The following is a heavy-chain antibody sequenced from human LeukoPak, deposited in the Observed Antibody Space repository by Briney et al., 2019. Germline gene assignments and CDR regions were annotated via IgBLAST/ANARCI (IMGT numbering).Heavy chain of an antibody. CDR1: GFTFSSYW. V-gene: IGHV3-7*01. CDR2: IKQDGSDK. CDR3: ARASAVAGTRDY. Sequence: GGSLRLSCAASGFTFSSYWMSWVRQAPGKGLEWVANIKQDGSDKYYVDSVKGRFTISRDDAKNSLSLQMNSLRAEDTAVYYCARASAVAGTRDYWGQGTLVTVSS. D-gene: IGHD6-19*01. J-gene: IGHJ4*02.